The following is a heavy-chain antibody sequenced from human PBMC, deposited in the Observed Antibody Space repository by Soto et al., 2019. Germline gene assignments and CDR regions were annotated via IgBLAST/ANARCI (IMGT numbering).Heavy chain of an antibody. CDR1: GFTFSSYS. CDR3: ATQEGSCSGGSGYSWFDY. J-gene: IGHJ4*02. CDR2: ISSSSSYI. Sequence: PGGSLRLSCAASGFTFSSYSMNWVRQAPGKGLEWVSSISSSSSYIYYADSVKGRFTISRDNAKNSLYLQMNSLRAEDTAVYYCATQEGSCSGGSGYSWFDYWGQGTLVNVSS. D-gene: IGHD2-15*01. V-gene: IGHV3-21*01.